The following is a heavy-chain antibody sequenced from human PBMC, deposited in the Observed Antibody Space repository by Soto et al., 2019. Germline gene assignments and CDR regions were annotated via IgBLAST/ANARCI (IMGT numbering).Heavy chain of an antibody. J-gene: IGHJ6*03. CDR3: AKQSGIICGNYFYYFDV. Sequence: QEQLVESGGGVVQPGESLILSCATSGFTFSDYAMHWVRQAPGKGLEWVAGISYNGRKEFYADSVKGRFVISRDNSKNTLSLQLASLRPEQTAVFYCAKQSGIICGNYFYYFDVLGKGTKVAVSS. V-gene: IGHV3-30*18. D-gene: IGHD3-3*02. CDR1: GFTFSDYA. CDR2: ISYNGRKE.